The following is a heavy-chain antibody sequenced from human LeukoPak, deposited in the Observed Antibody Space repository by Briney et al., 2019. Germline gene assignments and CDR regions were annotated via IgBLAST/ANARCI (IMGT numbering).Heavy chain of an antibody. CDR3: VKDDCSTTSCYPGAEYFHH. V-gene: IGHV3-30*02. CDR2: IRCDGSNE. CDR1: GFTFSSYG. D-gene: IGHD2-2*01. Sequence: GGSLRLSCAASGFTFSSYGMHWVRQAPGKGLEWVAFIRCDGSNEYYADSVKGRFTISRDNSKNTLYLQMNSLRAEDTAVYFCVKDDCSTTSCYPGAEYFHHWGQGTLVTVSS. J-gene: IGHJ1*01.